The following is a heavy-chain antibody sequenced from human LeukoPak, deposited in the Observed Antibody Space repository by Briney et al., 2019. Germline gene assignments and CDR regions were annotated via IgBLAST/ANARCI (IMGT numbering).Heavy chain of an antibody. CDR3: AREASGNYYVFDS. CDR2: ITNSGRST. CDR1: GFSFSNYF. V-gene: IGHV3-11*04. J-gene: IGHJ4*02. D-gene: IGHD1-26*01. Sequence: GGSLRLSCEASGFSFSNYFVSWIRQAPGKGLEWVSYITNSGRSTNYADAVKGRFTISRDNVKKSVYLEMTDLRAEDTAVYYCAREASGNYYVFDSWGQGTLVTVSS.